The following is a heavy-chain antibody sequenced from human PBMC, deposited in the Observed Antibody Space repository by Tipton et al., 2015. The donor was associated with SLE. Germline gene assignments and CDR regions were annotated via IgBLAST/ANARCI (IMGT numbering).Heavy chain of an antibody. Sequence: TLSLTCTVSGGSITNHYWNWIRQPPGKGLEWIGYIHYSGTTHDNPSLKSRVTMSVDMSKNQFSLRLTSVTAADTAVYYCARTLGAIAHTVYDAFDIWGQRKMVTVSS. CDR1: GGSITNHY. V-gene: IGHV4-59*11. CDR3: ARTLGAIAHTVYDAFDI. D-gene: IGHD2-21*01. CDR2: IHYSGTT. J-gene: IGHJ3*02.